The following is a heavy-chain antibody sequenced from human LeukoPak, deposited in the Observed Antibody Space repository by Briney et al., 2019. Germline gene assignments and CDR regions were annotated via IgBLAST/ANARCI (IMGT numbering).Heavy chain of an antibody. Sequence: PRASLRLFCAASGFTFSSYWMHWVRQAPGQGLVWVSRINSDGSSTSYADSVKGRFTISRDNAKNTLYLQMNSLRAEDTAVYYSARYCSAGSCYSGDYWGQGTLVTVSS. D-gene: IGHD2-15*01. CDR1: GFTFSSYW. CDR3: ARYCSAGSCYSGDY. J-gene: IGHJ4*02. CDR2: INSDGSST. V-gene: IGHV3-74*01.